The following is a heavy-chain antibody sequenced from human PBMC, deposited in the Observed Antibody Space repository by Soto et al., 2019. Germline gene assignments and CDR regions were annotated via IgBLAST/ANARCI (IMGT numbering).Heavy chain of an antibody. CDR1: GFTFSSDA. CDR2: ISGSGGST. D-gene: IGHD4-4*01. V-gene: IGHV3-23*01. Sequence: PGGSLRLSCAASGFTFSSDAMSWVRQAPGRGLEWGSAISGSGGSTYYADSVKGRFTISRDISRNTVFLQMDSLRAEDTAVYYCAKDRQYPRDYFHYWGQGTLVTVSS. CDR3: AKDRQYPRDYFHY. J-gene: IGHJ4*02.